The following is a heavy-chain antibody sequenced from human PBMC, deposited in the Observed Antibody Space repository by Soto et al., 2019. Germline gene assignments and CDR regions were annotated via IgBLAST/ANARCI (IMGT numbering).Heavy chain of an antibody. CDR3: ARGRGYCSGGSCEVRLDY. D-gene: IGHD2-15*01. CDR2: INHSGST. V-gene: IGHV4-34*01. J-gene: IGHJ4*02. CDR1: GGSFSGYY. Sequence: PSETLSLTCAVYGGSFSGYYWSWIRQPPGQGLEWIGEINHSGSTNYNPSLKSRVTISVDTSKNQFSLKLSSVTAADTAVYYCARGRGYCSGGSCEVRLDYWGQGTLVTVS.